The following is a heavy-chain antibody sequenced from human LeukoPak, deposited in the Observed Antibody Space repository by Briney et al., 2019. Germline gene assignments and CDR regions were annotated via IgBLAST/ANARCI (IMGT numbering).Heavy chain of an antibody. V-gene: IGHV3-30*18. CDR2: VSIDGGEK. J-gene: IGHJ4*02. D-gene: IGHD1-26*01. CDR3: AKDEGSTYGPFDY. CDR1: GFTLDDYG. Sequence: PGGSLRLSCAASGFTLDDYGMSWVRQAPGKGLEWVAVVSIDGGEKHYADSVRGRFTISRDNSKNMLYLQMNSLRVEDTAVYYCAKDEGSTYGPFDYWGQGTLVTVSS.